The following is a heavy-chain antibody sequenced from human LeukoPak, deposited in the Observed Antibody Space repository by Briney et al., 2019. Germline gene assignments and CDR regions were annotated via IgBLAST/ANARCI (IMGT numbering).Heavy chain of an antibody. Sequence: GGSLRLSCAASGFTFSSYSMNWVRQAPGKGLEWVSSISSSSYIYYADSVKGRFTISRDNAKNSLYLQMNSLRAEDTAVYYCARDGDSSSWEFDYWGQGTLVTVSS. CDR2: ISSSSYI. D-gene: IGHD6-13*01. CDR1: GFTFSSYS. V-gene: IGHV3-21*01. CDR3: ARDGDSSSWEFDY. J-gene: IGHJ4*02.